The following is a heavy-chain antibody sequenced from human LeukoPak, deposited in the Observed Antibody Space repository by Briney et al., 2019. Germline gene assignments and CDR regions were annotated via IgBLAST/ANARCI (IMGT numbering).Heavy chain of an antibody. V-gene: IGHV3-23*01. Sequence: GGSLRLSCAASGFTFSSYAMSWVRQAPGKGLEWVSAISGSGGSTYYADSVKGRFTISRDNSKNTLYLQMNSLRAEDTAVYYCAKVPVYHYYDSSGYYYPFDYWGQGTLVTVSS. CDR3: AKVPVYHYYDSSGYYYPFDY. CDR2: ISGSGGST. CDR1: GFTFSSYA. D-gene: IGHD3-22*01. J-gene: IGHJ4*02.